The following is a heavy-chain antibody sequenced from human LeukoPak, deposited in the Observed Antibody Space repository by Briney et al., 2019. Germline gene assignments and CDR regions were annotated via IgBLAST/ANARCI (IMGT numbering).Heavy chain of an antibody. CDR3: ARVLFSVRPYYFDY. V-gene: IGHV3-11*04. CDR2: ITGSGDAI. CDR1: GFTFSDYY. Sequence: GGSLSLSCAPSGFTFSDYYMTWIRQAPGKGLQWLSYITGSGDAIYSADSVKGRFTISRDNVKNSLYLQMNSLRAEDTAVYYCARVLFSVRPYYFDYWGQGTLVTVP. J-gene: IGHJ4*02. D-gene: IGHD3-10*02.